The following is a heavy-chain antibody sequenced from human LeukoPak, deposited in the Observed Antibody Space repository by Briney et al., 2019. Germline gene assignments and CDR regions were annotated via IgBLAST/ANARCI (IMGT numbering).Heavy chain of an antibody. J-gene: IGHJ5*02. V-gene: IGHV3-21*01. CDR1: GFTFSSYS. D-gene: IGHD3-10*01. CDR2: ISSSSSYI. CDR3: ARSTHYYCSGSYGIDP. Sequence: GGSLRLSCAASGFTFSSYSMNWVRQAPGKGLEWVSSISSSSSYIYYADSVKGRFTISRDNAKNSLYLQMNSLRAEDTAVYYGARSTHYYCSGSYGIDPWGEGTLVSVSS.